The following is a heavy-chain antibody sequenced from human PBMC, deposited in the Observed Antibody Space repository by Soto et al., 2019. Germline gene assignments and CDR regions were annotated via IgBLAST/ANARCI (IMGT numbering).Heavy chain of an antibody. D-gene: IGHD1-26*01. Sequence: ASVKVSCKASVYTFTSYYMHWVRQAPGQGPEWMGIFNPSGGSTTCAQKFQGRATMTGDTSTSTVYMELSSLRSQDTAVYYCARDGPSGSYNLDYWGQGTLVTVSS. V-gene: IGHV1-46*01. CDR1: VYTFTSYY. CDR2: FNPSGGST. J-gene: IGHJ4*02. CDR3: ARDGPSGSYNLDY.